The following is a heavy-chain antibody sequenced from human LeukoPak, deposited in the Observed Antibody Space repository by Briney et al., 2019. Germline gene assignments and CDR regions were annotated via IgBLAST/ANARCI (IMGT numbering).Heavy chain of an antibody. CDR1: GGTFSSYA. CDR2: IIPIFGTA. J-gene: IGHJ6*02. CDR3: ARGSGYYYYYYGMDV. Sequence: SVKVSCKASGGTFSSYAISWVRQAPGQGLEWMGGIIPIFGTANYAQKFQGRVTMTRSTSISTAYMELSSLRSEDTAVYYCARGSGYYYYYYGMDVWGQGTTVTVSS. V-gene: IGHV1-69*05. D-gene: IGHD3-22*01.